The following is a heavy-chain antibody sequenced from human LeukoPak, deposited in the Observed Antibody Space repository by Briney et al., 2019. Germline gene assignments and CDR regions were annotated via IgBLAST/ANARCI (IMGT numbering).Heavy chain of an antibody. V-gene: IGHV1-69*05. CDR3: ARDGYYDILTGYYPNWFDP. J-gene: IGHJ5*02. Sequence: SVKVSCXASGGTFSNYAISWVRQAHGQGLEWMAGIIPIFGTANYAQKFQGRVTITTDESTSTAYMELSSLRSEDTAVYYCARDGYYDILTGYYPNWFDPWGQGTLVTVSS. CDR2: IIPIFGTA. CDR1: GGTFSNYA. D-gene: IGHD3-9*01.